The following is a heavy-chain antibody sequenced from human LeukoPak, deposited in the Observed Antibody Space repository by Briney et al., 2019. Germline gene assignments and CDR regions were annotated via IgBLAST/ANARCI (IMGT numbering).Heavy chain of an antibody. Sequence: GGSLRLSCAASGFTFSSYWMHWVRQAPGKGLVWVSRINSDGSSTSYADSVKGRFTISRDNAKNTLYPQMNSLRAEDTAVYYCARVFCDDDDSSGYVDYWGQGTLVTVSS. CDR3: ARVFCDDDDSSGYVDY. D-gene: IGHD3-22*01. V-gene: IGHV3-74*01. CDR2: INSDGSST. J-gene: IGHJ4*02. CDR1: GFTFSSYW.